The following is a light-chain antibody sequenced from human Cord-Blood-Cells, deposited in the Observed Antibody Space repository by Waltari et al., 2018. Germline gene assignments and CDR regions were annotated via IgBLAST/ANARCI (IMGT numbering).Light chain of an antibody. J-gene: IGKJ1*01. V-gene: IGKV1-5*03. CDR1: QSISSW. Sequence: DIQMTQSPSTLSASVGDRVTITCRASQSISSWLAWYQQKPGKAPKLLIYKSSSLESGVPSRFSVSGSGTEFTLTISSLQPDDLATYYCQQYNSYWTCGQGTNVEIK. CDR2: KSS. CDR3: QQYNSYWT.